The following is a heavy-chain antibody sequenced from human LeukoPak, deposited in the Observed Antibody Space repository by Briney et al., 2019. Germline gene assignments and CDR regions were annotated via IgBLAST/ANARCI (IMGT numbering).Heavy chain of an antibody. Sequence: RGSLRLSCAASGFTFSSYGMHWVRQAPGKGLEWVAVIWYDGSNKYYADSVKGRFTISRDNSKNTLYLQMNSLRAEDTAVYYCAKEGHGLRYFDWLFREFDYWGQGTLVTVSS. J-gene: IGHJ4*02. CDR2: IWYDGSNK. CDR3: AKEGHGLRYFDWLFREFDY. V-gene: IGHV3-33*06. D-gene: IGHD3-9*01. CDR1: GFTFSSYG.